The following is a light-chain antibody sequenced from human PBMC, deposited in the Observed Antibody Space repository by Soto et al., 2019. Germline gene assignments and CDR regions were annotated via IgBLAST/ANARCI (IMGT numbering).Light chain of an antibody. CDR2: TAS. J-gene: IGKJ5*01. CDR3: QQRNSYPIT. CDR1: QGISNY. Sequence: DIQLTQSPSFLSASVGDRVTITCRASQGISNYLAWYQQKPGKAPNLLIHTASTLQSGVPSRFSGSGSGTKFTLTISSLQHEDFATYYCQQRNSYPITFGQGTRLEIK. V-gene: IGKV1-9*01.